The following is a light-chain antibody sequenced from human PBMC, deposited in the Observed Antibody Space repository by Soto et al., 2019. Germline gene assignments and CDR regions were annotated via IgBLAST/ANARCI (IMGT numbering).Light chain of an antibody. CDR2: DAS. J-gene: IGKJ5*01. V-gene: IGKV3-11*01. CDR1: QSVSNY. Sequence: ESVLPEARPILYLSPGERATLSCRASQSVSNYLGWYQQKPGQAPRLLIYDASNRATGIPARFSGSGSGTDFTLTISSLEPEDFAVYYCQQRSNGPPITFGQGTRLEIK. CDR3: QQRSNGPPIT.